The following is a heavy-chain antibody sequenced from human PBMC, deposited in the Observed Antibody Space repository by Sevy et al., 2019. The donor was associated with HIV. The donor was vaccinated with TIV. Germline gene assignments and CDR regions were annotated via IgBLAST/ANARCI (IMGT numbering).Heavy chain of an antibody. D-gene: IGHD3-3*01. J-gene: IGHJ4*02. CDR2: ISSSSSYI. CDR3: ARDRSSGFWSGRAFDY. Sequence: GGSLRLSCAASGFTFSSYSMNWVRQAPGNGLEWVSSISSSSSYIYYADSVKGRFTISRDNAKNSLYLQMNSLRAEDTAVYYCARDRSSGFWSGRAFDYWGQGTLVTVSS. V-gene: IGHV3-21*01. CDR1: GFTFSSYS.